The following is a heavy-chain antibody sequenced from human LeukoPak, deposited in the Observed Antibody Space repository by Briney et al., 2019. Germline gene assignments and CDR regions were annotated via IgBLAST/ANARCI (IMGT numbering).Heavy chain of an antibody. D-gene: IGHD3-10*01. CDR1: GFTFSSYS. Sequence: GGSLRLSCAASGFTFSSYSMNWVRQAPGKGLESVSSISSSSSYIYYADSVKGRFTISRDNSKNMLYLQTNSLRAEDTAVYYCAKNELLWFGEFDAFDIWGQGTMVTVSS. CDR2: ISSSSSYI. J-gene: IGHJ3*02. CDR3: AKNELLWFGEFDAFDI. V-gene: IGHV3-21*01.